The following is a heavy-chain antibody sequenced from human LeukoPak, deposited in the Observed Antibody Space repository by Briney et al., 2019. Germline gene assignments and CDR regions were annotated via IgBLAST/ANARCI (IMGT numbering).Heavy chain of an antibody. CDR2: IIPIFGTA. V-gene: IGHV1-69*13. Sequence: SVKVSCKASGGTFSSYAISWVRQAPGQGLERMGGIIPIFGTANYAQKFQGRVTITADESTSTAYMELSSLRSEDTAVYYCALRNQDYGDYWGQGTTVTVSS. CDR1: GGTFSSYA. D-gene: IGHD4-17*01. CDR3: ALRNQDYGDY. J-gene: IGHJ4*03.